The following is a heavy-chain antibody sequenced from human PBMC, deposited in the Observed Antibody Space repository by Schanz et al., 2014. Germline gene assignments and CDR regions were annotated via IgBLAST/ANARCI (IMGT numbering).Heavy chain of an antibody. V-gene: IGHV3-11*04. CDR1: GFTFSDYC. J-gene: IGHJ6*02. CDR3: AREESSTVAGNMDV. CDR2: ICSRRTV. Sequence: ESGGGVVQPGRSLRLSCAASGFTFSDYCMVWIRQAPGKGLEWVSYICSRRTVKYADSVKGRFTISRDNAKSSLYLQMGSLRVEDTAVYYCAREESSTVAGNMDVWGQGTTVTVSS. D-gene: IGHD6-19*01.